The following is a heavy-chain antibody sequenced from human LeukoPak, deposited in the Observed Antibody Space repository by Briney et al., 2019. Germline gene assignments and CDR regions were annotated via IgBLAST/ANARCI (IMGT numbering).Heavy chain of an antibody. CDR2: INPNSGGA. Sequence: ASVKVSCKASGYTFTGYYMHWVRQAPGQGLEWMGRINPNSGGANYAQTFQGRVTMTRDTSITTVYMELSRLRSDDTAVYYCVSRGDGGFDYWGQGTLVSVSS. J-gene: IGHJ4*02. V-gene: IGHV1-2*06. D-gene: IGHD3-16*01. CDR3: VSRGDGGFDY. CDR1: GYTFTGYY.